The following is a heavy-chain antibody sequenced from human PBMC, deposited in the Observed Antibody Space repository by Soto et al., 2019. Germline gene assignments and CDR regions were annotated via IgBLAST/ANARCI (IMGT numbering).Heavy chain of an antibody. D-gene: IGHD5-12*01. J-gene: IGHJ4*02. Sequence: TSETLSLTCTVSGGSVSSNSYSWSWIRQPPGKGLEWIGYIYHSGSTYYNPSLKSRVTISVDRSKNQFSLKLSSVTAADTAVYYCAAGGGLPRYYWGQGTLVTVSS. CDR2: IYHSGST. CDR1: GGSVSSNSYS. V-gene: IGHV4-30-2*01. CDR3: AAGGGLPRYY.